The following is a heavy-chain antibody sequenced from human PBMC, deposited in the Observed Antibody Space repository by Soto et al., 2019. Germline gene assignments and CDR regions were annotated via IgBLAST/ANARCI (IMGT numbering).Heavy chain of an antibody. CDR3: ARAPGYSYGSAFDY. CDR1: GGTFSSYT. V-gene: IGHV1-69*02. CDR2: IIPILGIA. J-gene: IGHJ4*02. D-gene: IGHD5-18*01. Sequence: SVKVSCKASGGTFSSYTISWVRQAPGQGLEWMGRIIPILGIANYAQKFQGRVTITADKSTSTAYMELSSLRSEDTAVYYCARAPGYSYGSAFDYWGQGTLVTVSS.